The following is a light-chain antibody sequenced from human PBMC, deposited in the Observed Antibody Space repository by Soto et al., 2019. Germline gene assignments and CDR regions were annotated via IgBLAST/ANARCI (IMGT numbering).Light chain of an antibody. CDR1: SSDIGSYER. J-gene: IGLJ3*02. Sequence: QSALTQPASVSGSPGQSITISCTGTSSDIGSYERVSWYQRHPGKAPKLMIYEDYRRPSGISNRFSGSKSGNTASLTISGLQAEDEADYHCCSYAGSDIFAVFGGGTKLTVL. V-gene: IGLV2-23*01. CDR2: EDY. CDR3: CSYAGSDIFAV.